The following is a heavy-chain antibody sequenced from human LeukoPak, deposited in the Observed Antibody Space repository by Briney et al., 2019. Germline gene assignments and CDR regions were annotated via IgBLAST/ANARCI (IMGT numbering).Heavy chain of an antibody. Sequence: SETLSLTCTVSGGSISSYYWSWIRQPPGKGLEWIGYIYHSGSTYYNPSLKSRVTISVDRSKNQFSLKLSSVTAADTAVYYCARSQKYDYVWGSYRRNGYYFDYWGQGTLVTVSS. CDR2: IYHSGST. CDR3: ARSQKYDYVWGSYRRNGYYFDY. J-gene: IGHJ4*02. V-gene: IGHV4-59*04. CDR1: GGSISSYY. D-gene: IGHD3-16*02.